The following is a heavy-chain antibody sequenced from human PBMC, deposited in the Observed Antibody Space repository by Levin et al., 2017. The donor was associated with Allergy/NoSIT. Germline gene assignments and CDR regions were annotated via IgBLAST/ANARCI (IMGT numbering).Heavy chain of an antibody. CDR1: GYTFTSYD. D-gene: IGHD3-3*01. J-gene: IGHJ6*03. CDR3: ARGVRDFWSGYQMLYYYYYYMDV. Sequence: WASVKVSCKASGYTFTSYDINWVRQATGQGLEWMGWMNPNSGNTGYAQKFQGRVTMTRNTSISTAYMELSSLRSEDTAVYYCARGVRDFWSGYQMLYYYYYYMDVWGKGTTVTVSS. CDR2: MNPNSGNT. V-gene: IGHV1-8*01.